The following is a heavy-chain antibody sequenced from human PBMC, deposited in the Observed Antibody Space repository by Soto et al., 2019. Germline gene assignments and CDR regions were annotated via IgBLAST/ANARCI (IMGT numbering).Heavy chain of an antibody. J-gene: IGHJ4*02. V-gene: IGHV1-18*04. CDR2: ISPYTGKT. Sequence: QVLLVQSGSEVKKPGASMKVSCQTSGYTFSDFALTWVRQVPDKGLEWLGWISPYTGKTNYAQRVHDRVALTTDTSPRTAYLDLRSLTYDDTAVYYCARLGWELLSGRRYFDYWGQGTLVTVSS. CDR1: GYTFSDFA. CDR3: ARLGWELLSGRRYFDY. D-gene: IGHD1-26*01.